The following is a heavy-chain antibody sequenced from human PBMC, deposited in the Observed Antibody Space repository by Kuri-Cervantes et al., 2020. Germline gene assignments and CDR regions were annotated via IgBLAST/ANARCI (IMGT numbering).Heavy chain of an antibody. Sequence: GESLKISCAASGFTFSSYGMHWVRQAPGKGLEWVAVIWNDGSNKYYADSVKGRFTISRANGKNSLYLQMNSLRGEDTAVYYCARDWVPYGDNGFDPWGQGTLVTVSS. J-gene: IGHJ5*02. CDR2: IWNDGSNK. CDR1: GFTFSSYG. CDR3: ARDWVPYGDNGFDP. D-gene: IGHD4-23*01. V-gene: IGHV3-33*01.